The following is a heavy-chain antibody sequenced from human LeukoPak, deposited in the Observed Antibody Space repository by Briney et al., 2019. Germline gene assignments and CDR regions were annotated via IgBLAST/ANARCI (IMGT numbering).Heavy chain of an antibody. V-gene: IGHV4-4*07. CDR3: ARVSKKGTGAHFDY. CDR2: IYTSGST. D-gene: IGHD3-10*01. J-gene: IGHJ4*02. CDR1: GGSISSYY. Sequence: PSETLSLTCTVSGGSISSYYWSWIRQPAGKGLEWIGRIYTSGSTNYNPSLKSRVTISVDTSKNQFSLKLISVTAADTAVYYCARVSKKGTGAHFDYWGQGPLVPVSS.